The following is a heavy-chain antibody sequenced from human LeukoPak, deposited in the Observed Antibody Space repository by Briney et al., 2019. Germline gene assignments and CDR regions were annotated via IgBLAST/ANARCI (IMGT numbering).Heavy chain of an antibody. CDR3: ARGYSYLDY. CDR2: IYYSGST. Sequence: CSPHHHKKKGLEWIGYIYYSGSTNYNPSLKSRVTISVDTSKNQFSLKLSSVTAADTAVYYCARGYSYLDYWGQGTLVTVSS. D-gene: IGHD5-18*01. J-gene: IGHJ4*02. V-gene: IGHV4-59*08.